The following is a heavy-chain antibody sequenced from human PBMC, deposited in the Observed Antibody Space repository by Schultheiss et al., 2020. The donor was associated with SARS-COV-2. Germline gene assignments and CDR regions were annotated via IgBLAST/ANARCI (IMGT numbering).Heavy chain of an antibody. Sequence: GGSLRLSCSASGFTFSSYAMHWVRQAPGKGLEYVSAISSNGGSTYYADSVKGRFTISRDNSKNTLYLQMNSLRAEDTAVYYCAREDLTGTFRFDPWGQGTLVTVSS. D-gene: IGHD1-7*01. V-gene: IGHV3-64*04. J-gene: IGHJ5*02. CDR3: AREDLTGTFRFDP. CDR2: ISSNGGST. CDR1: GFTFSSYA.